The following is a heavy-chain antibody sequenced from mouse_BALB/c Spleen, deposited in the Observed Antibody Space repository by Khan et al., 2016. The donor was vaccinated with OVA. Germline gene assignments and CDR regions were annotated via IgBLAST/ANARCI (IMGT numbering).Heavy chain of an antibody. CDR3: VSRGKYYGSFYWYFDV. Sequence: QVQLKESGPGLVAPSQSLSITCTVSGFSLTSYDISWIRQPPGKGLEWLGVIWTGGGTNSNSAFMSRLSISKENTKSQVCLKMNSLRGDDTAMYYWVSRGKYYGSFYWYFDVWGPGTTVTVSA. CDR1: GFSLTSYD. J-gene: IGHJ1*01. CDR2: IWTGGGT. V-gene: IGHV2-9-2*01. D-gene: IGHD1-1*01.